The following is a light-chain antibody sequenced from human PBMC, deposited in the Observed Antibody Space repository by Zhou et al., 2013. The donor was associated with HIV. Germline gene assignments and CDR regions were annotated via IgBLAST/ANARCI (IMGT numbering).Light chain of an antibody. CDR1: QSVRSN. V-gene: IGKV3-15*01. J-gene: IGKJ3*01. Sequence: EIVMTQSPVTLSVSPGERATLSCRASQSVRSNLAWYQQKPGQPPRLLIYGTSTRATGIPARFSGSGSGTEFTLTISSMQSEDFAVYYCQQYNNWPPFTFGLGPKWISN. CDR2: GTS. CDR3: QQYNNWPPFT.